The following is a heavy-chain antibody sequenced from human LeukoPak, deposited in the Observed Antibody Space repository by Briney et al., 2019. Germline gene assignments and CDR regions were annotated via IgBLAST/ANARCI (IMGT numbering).Heavy chain of an antibody. Sequence: GGSLRLSCAASGFTFSSYSMNWVRQAPGKGLEWVSSISSSSSYIYYADSVKGRFTISRDNAKKSLYLQMNSLRAEDTAVYYCARSHYYGSGSYPPLDYWGQGTLVTVSS. J-gene: IGHJ4*02. V-gene: IGHV3-21*01. D-gene: IGHD3-10*01. CDR2: ISSSSSYI. CDR1: GFTFSSYS. CDR3: ARSHYYGSGSYPPLDY.